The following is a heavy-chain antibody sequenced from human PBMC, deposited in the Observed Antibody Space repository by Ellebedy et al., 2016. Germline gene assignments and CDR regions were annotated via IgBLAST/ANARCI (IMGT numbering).Heavy chain of an antibody. CDR1: GGSFSGYY. V-gene: IGHV4-34*01. J-gene: IGHJ3*02. CDR2: INHSGST. Sequence: GSLRLXXAVYGGSFSGYYWSWIRQPPGKGLEWIGEINHSGSTNYNPSLKSRVTISVDTSKNQFSLKLSSVTAADTAVYYCARVNPSVATAFDIWGQGTMVTVSS. CDR3: ARVNPSVATAFDI. D-gene: IGHD5-12*01.